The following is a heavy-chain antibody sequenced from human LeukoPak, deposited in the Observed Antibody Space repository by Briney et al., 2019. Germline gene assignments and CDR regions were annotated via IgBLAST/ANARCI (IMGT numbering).Heavy chain of an antibody. V-gene: IGHV1-46*01. CDR1: GYTFTSYY. CDR3: ARWRWYYDSSDDAFDI. J-gene: IGHJ3*02. Sequence: ASVKVSCKASGYTFTSYYMHWVRQAPGQGLEWMGIINPSGGRTSYAQKFQGRVTMTRDMSISTAYMELSRLRSDDTAVYYCARWRWYYDSSDDAFDIWGQGTMVTVSS. D-gene: IGHD3-22*01. CDR2: INPSGGRT.